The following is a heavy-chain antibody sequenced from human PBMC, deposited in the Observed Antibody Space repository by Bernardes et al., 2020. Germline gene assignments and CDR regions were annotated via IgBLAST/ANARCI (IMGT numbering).Heavy chain of an antibody. CDR2: ISGSGVRT. D-gene: IGHD2-15*01. CDR1: GFTFTKSA. Sequence: GSLKLSCPASGFTFTKSAMTWVRQAPGKGLEWVSAISGSGVRTYYRDSVKGRFTISRDNSKNALYLQMDSLRVEDTAVYHCAKALVVVAPSDYYYGLDVWGQGTTVIVSS. CDR3: AKALVVVAPSDYYYGLDV. V-gene: IGHV3-23*01. J-gene: IGHJ6*02.